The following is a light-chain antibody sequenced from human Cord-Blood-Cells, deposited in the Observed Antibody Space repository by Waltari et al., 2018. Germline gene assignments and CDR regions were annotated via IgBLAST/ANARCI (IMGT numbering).Light chain of an antibody. J-gene: IGKJ4*01. CDR2: AAS. CDR3: QQYYSYPL. V-gene: IGKV1-8*01. Sequence: AIRITQSPSSLSASTGDRVTITCRASQGISSYLAWYQQKPGKAPKLLIYAASTLQSGVPSRFSGSGSGTDFTLTISCLQSEDFATHYCQQYYSYPLFGGGTKVEIK. CDR1: QGISSY.